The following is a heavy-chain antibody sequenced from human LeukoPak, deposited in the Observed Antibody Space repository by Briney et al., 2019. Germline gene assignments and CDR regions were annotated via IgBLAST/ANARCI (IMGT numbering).Heavy chain of an antibody. D-gene: IGHD5-12*01. V-gene: IGHV3-48*02. CDR1: GVTFSSYS. Sequence: GRTLRLSCAASGVTFSSYSMNCVRRAPGRGVGWVSYISSGSSNIFYAYSVKGRFTSSRDNAKNSAYLQMNSMRDEDTAVYYGASGLRPAGYWGQGTLVTVSS. J-gene: IGHJ4*02. CDR3: ASGLRPAGY. CDR2: ISSGSSNI.